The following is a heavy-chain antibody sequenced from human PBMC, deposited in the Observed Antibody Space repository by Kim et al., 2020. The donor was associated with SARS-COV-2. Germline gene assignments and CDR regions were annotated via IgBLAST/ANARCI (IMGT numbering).Heavy chain of an antibody. CDR3: TRDRAYSLDY. V-gene: IGHV3-7*01. J-gene: IGHJ4*02. Sequence: GGSLRLSCTASGFTFSDNWMSWVRHAPGKGLEWLAKIKEDGSDKYYLNSVEGRFTISRDNAKNSLYLQMNSLRAEDTALYFCTRDRAYSLDYWGQGTLVTVSS. CDR2: IKEDGSDK. D-gene: IGHD2-15*01. CDR1: GFTFSDNW.